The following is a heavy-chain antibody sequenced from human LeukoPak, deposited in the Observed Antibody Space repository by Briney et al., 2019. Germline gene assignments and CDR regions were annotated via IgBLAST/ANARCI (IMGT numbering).Heavy chain of an antibody. CDR1: GFTFSSYA. Sequence: PGGSLRLSCAASGFTFSSYAMSWVRQAPGKGLEWVAGISGSGGSTYYADSVKGRVTISRDNSKNTLYLQMNSLRAEDTAVYYCANCLTHELRYTWFDPWGQGTLVTVSS. J-gene: IGHJ5*02. V-gene: IGHV3-23*01. CDR2: ISGSGGST. CDR3: ANCLTHELRYTWFDP. D-gene: IGHD1-26*01.